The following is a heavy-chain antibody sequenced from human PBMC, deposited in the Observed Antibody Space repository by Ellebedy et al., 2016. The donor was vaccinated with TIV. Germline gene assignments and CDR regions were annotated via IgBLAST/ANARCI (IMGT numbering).Heavy chain of an antibody. CDR3: ARSVGWESIAARPKGYFDY. V-gene: IGHV3-66*01. CDR1: GFTVSSNY. Sequence: GESLKISCAASGFTVSSNYMSWVRQAPGKGLEWVSVIYSGGSTYYADSVKGRFTISRDNSKNTLYLQMNSLRAEDTAVYYCARSVGWESIAARPKGYFDYWGQGTLVTVSS. J-gene: IGHJ4*02. CDR2: IYSGGST. D-gene: IGHD6-6*01.